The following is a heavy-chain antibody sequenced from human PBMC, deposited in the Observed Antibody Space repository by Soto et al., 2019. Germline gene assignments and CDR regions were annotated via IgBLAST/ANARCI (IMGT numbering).Heavy chain of an antibody. J-gene: IGHJ4*02. V-gene: IGHV4-4*09. Sequence: QVQLQESGPVLVKPSETLSLTCTVSGGSMRGQHWSWIRQPPGKGLEWIGHHSDSTNYNPSLKSRITISTDTSKNQFSLKLSSVTAADTAVYYCATYTVGEGGRGYWGQGTLVTVSS. CDR1: GGSMRGQH. CDR3: ATYTVGEGGRGY. D-gene: IGHD3-16*01. CDR2: HHSDST.